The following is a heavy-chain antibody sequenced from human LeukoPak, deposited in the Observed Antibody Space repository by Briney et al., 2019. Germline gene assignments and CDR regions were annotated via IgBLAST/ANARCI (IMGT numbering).Heavy chain of an antibody. D-gene: IGHD4-17*01. V-gene: IGHV3-48*03. CDR2: ISSSGSII. CDR1: GFTFSSYE. CDR3: ARRYGDYLSHFEY. Sequence: GSLRLSCAASGFTFSSYEMNWVRQAPGKGLEWVSYISSSGSIIYYADSVKGRFTISRDNAKNSLYLQMNSLRAEDTAVYYCARRYGDYLSHFEYWGQGTLVTVSS. J-gene: IGHJ4*02.